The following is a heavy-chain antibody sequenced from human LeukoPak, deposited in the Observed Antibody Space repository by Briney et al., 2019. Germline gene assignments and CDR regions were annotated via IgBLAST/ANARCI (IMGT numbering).Heavy chain of an antibody. D-gene: IGHD3-3*01. J-gene: IGHJ6*03. CDR3: ARSYDFWSGYYSGYYYYYMDV. CDR2: MNPNSGNT. V-gene: IGHV1-8*03. Sequence: GASVKVSCKASGYTFTSYDINWVRQATGQGLEWMGWMNPNSGNTGYAQKFQGRVTITRNTSISTAYMELSSLRSEDTAVYYCARSYDFWSGYYSGYYYYYMDVWGKGTTVTVSS. CDR1: GYTFTSYD.